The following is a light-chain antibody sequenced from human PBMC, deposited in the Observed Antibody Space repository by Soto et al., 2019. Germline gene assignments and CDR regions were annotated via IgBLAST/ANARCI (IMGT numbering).Light chain of an antibody. V-gene: IGKV1-39*01. CDR1: QSISSY. Sequence: DIQMTQSPSSLSASVGDRVTITCRASQSISSYLNWYQQKPGKAPKLLIYAASSLQGGRPSRVSGSGSGTDFTLTISMVQPEHFATYYCQQSYSTRFTFGPGTKVDIK. J-gene: IGKJ3*01. CDR2: AAS. CDR3: QQSYSTRFT.